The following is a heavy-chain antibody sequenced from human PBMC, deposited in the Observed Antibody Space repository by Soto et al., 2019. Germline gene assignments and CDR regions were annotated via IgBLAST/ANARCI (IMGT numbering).Heavy chain of an antibody. V-gene: IGHV1-69*13. Sequence: SVKVSCKASGGTFSSYAISWVRQAPGQGLEWMGGIIPIFGTANYAQRFQGRVTITADESTSTAYMELSSLRSEDTAVYYCARDRLGYCSSTSCYTGIAVAGRSLDYWGQGTLVTVSS. CDR2: IIPIFGTA. D-gene: IGHD2-2*02. CDR1: GGTFSSYA. J-gene: IGHJ4*02. CDR3: ARDRLGYCSSTSCYTGIAVAGRSLDY.